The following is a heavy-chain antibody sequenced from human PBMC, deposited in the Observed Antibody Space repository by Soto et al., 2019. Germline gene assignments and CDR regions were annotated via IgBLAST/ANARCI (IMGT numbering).Heavy chain of an antibody. CDR3: ARIQRGSGCYATWFVP. Sequence: QVTLTGSGPVLVKPTETLTLTCTVSGFSLSNIKMGVSWIRQPPGKALEWLAYIFSNDRKSYSSSLKTRLTIAKDTSKSQVVLTLTNMDPVDTGTYGCARIQRGSGCYATWFVPWGQGTLVTVSS. D-gene: IGHD1-26*01. CDR2: IFSNDRK. V-gene: IGHV2-26*01. J-gene: IGHJ5*02. CDR1: GFSLSNIKMG.